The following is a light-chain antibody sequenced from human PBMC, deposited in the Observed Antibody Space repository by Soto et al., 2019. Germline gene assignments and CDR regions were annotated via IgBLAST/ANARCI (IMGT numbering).Light chain of an antibody. CDR1: SSNIASNA. CDR3: AAWDDSLNGYV. J-gene: IGLJ1*01. V-gene: IGLV1-44*01. CDR2: NNS. Sequence: QSVLTQPPSTSGTPGQRGTISCSGSSSNIASNAVTWYQHLPGTAPKLLIYNNSQRPSGVPDRFSGSKSGTSASLAISGLQSEDEADYYCAAWDDSLNGYVFGTGTKVTVL.